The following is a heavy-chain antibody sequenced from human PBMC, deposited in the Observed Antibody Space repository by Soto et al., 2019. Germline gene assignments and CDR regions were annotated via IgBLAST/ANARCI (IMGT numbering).Heavy chain of an antibody. CDR3: AREVGELYYSSSSDAFDI. CDR2: IYYSGTT. CDR1: GGSISSGDYY. J-gene: IGHJ3*02. V-gene: IGHV4-30-4*01. D-gene: IGHD6-6*01. Sequence: QVQLQESGPGLVKPSQTLSLTCTVSGGSISSGDYYWSWVRQPPGKGLEWIAYIYYSGTTYYNPSLKSRVTMSRDTSKNQFSLKLESVTAADTAVYYCAREVGELYYSSSSDAFDIWGQGTMVTVSS.